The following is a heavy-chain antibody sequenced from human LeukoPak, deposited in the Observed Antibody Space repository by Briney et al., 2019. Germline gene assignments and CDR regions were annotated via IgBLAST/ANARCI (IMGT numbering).Heavy chain of an antibody. D-gene: IGHD6-19*01. CDR2: IYYSGST. V-gene: IGHV4-59*13. CDR1: GGSISSYY. Sequence: SGTLSLTCTVSGGSISSYYWSWIRQPPGKGLEWIGYIYYSGSTNYNPSLKSRVTISVDTSKNQFSLKLSSVTAADTAVYYCARDEYPSSGWYRYFQHWGQGTLVTVSS. CDR3: ARDEYPSSGWYRYFQH. J-gene: IGHJ1*01.